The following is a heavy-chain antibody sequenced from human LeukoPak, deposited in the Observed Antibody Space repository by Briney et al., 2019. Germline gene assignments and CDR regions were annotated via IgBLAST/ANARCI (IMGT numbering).Heavy chain of an antibody. CDR2: ISYDGSNK. Sequence: PGGSLSLSCAASGFTFSSYGMHWVRQAPGKGLEWVAVISYDGSNKYYADSVKGRFTISRDNSKNTLYLQMNSLRAEDTAVYYCAKDGLRLGELSYWGQGTLVTVSS. D-gene: IGHD3-16*02. CDR3: AKDGLRLGELSY. J-gene: IGHJ4*02. CDR1: GFTFSSYG. V-gene: IGHV3-30*18.